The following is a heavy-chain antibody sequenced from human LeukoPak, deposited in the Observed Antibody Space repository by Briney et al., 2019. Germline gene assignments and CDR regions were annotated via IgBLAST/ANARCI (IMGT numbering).Heavy chain of an antibody. CDR2: IKSKAEGETK. CDR1: RITFSNAW. CDR3: ATGIVTGTSR. J-gene: IGHJ4*02. D-gene: IGHD1-20*01. Sequence: GGSLRLSCAVSRITFSNAWPSWVRQAPGKGLEWVGRIKSKAEGETKEYAASVRGRLTISRDDSRSRLYLQMSSLKTEDTAVYYCATGIVTGTSRWGQGTLVAVSS. V-gene: IGHV3-15*01.